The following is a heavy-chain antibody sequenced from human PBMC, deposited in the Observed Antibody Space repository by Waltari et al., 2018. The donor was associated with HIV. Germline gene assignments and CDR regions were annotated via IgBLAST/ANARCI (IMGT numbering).Heavy chain of an antibody. V-gene: IGHV4-34*01. CDR2: INHSGRP. CDR3: ARVGYRYYYDSSGYSPWYFDY. Sequence: QVQLQQWGAGLLKPSETLSLTCAVYGGSFSGYYWSWIRQPPGKGLEWIGEINHSGRPNDHPSPKSRVTISVDTSKNQFSLKLSSVTAADTAVYDCARVGYRYYYDSSGYSPWYFDYWGQGTLVTVSS. CDR1: GGSFSGYY. D-gene: IGHD3-22*01. J-gene: IGHJ4*02.